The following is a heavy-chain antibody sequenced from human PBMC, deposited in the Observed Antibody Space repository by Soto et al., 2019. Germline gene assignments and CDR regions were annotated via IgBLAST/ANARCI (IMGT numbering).Heavy chain of an antibody. V-gene: IGHV1-18*01. J-gene: IGHJ4*02. Sequence: QVQLVQSGAEVKKPGASVKVSCKASGYTFTSYGISWVRQAPGQGLEWMGWISAYNGNTNYAQKLQGRVTMTTDTSTTTAYKELRSMRSDVTAVYYCARDQYYYDSSGLRRADYWGQGTLVAVSS. CDR2: ISAYNGNT. CDR3: ARDQYYYDSSGLRRADY. D-gene: IGHD3-22*01. CDR1: GYTFTSYG.